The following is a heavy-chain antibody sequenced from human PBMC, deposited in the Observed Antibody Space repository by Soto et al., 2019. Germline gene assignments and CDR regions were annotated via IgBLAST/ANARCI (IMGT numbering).Heavy chain of an antibody. CDR3: ARRSERIMITFGEKYYFDY. V-gene: IGHV4-34*01. CDR1: GGSFSGYY. CDR2: INHSGST. Sequence: PSETLSLTCAVYGGSFSGYYWSWIRQPPGKGLEWIGEINHSGSTNYNPSLKSRVTISVDTSKNQFSLKLSSVTAADTAVYYCARRSERIMITFGEKYYFDYWGQGTLVTVSS. J-gene: IGHJ4*02. D-gene: IGHD3-16*01.